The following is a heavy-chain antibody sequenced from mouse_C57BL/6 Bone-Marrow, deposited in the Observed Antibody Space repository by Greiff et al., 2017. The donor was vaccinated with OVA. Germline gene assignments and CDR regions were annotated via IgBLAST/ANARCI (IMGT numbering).Heavy chain of an antibody. J-gene: IGHJ2*01. V-gene: IGHV1-5*01. CDR3: TRERYDGYCCYFDY. Sequence: VQLQQSGTVLARPGASVKMSCKTSGYTFTSYWMHWVKQRPGQGLEWIGAIYPGNSDTSYNQKFKGKAKLTAVTSASTAYMELSSLTNEDSAVYYCTRERYDGYCCYFDYWGQGTTLTVSS. CDR1: GYTFTSYW. D-gene: IGHD2-3*01. CDR2: IYPGNSDT.